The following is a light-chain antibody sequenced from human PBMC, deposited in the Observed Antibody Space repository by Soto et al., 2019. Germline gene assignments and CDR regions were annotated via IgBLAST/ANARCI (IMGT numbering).Light chain of an antibody. CDR1: QSVSGY. Sequence: IGMTQSPGTVSVFPGETVTLSCRASQSVSGYLDWFHQKPGQAPRLVLLRIFTRAIGVPARFSGSGSETEFTLTISGLQSEDAGVYYCLQHYSWPWTFGQGTKVEI. V-gene: IGKV3-15*01. CDR2: RIF. CDR3: LQHYSWPWT. J-gene: IGKJ1*01.